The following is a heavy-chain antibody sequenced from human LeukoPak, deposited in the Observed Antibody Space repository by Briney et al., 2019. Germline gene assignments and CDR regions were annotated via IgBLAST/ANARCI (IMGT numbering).Heavy chain of an antibody. CDR1: GFAVSKNH. Sequence: GGSLRLSCAASGFAVSKNHMSWVRKAPGKGLEWVAIIYSGGNPYYADSVEGRFTISRDSSKNTLHLQMNSLRVEDTAVYYCARGQTADSWGQGTTVTVAS. J-gene: IGHJ4*02. CDR2: IYSGGNP. CDR3: ARGQTADS. D-gene: IGHD5-18*01. V-gene: IGHV3-66*02.